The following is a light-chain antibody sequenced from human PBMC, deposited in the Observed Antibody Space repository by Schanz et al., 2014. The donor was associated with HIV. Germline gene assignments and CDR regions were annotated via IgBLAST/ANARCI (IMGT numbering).Light chain of an antibody. V-gene: IGKV3D-20*02. Sequence: EIVLTQSPGTLSLSPGERATLSCRASQSVSSSYLAWYQQKPGQAPRLLIYATSTRATGVPARFSGSGSGTDFTLTISSLEPEDFAVYYCQQRSNWPLTFGGGTKVEIK. CDR2: ATS. CDR1: QSVSSSY. J-gene: IGKJ4*01. CDR3: QQRSNWPLT.